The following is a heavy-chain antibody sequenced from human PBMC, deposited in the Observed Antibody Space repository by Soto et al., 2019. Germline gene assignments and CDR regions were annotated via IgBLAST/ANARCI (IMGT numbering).Heavy chain of an antibody. J-gene: IGHJ5*02. Sequence: EVQLVESGGGLVQPGGSLRLSCAASGFTFSSYSMNWVRQAPGKGLEWVSYISSSSSTIYYADSVKGRFTISRDNAKNSLYLQMNSLRDQDTAVYYCARTRIAAPGRGWFDPWCQGTLVTVSS. CDR3: ARTRIAAPGRGWFDP. D-gene: IGHD6-13*01. CDR1: GFTFSSYS. CDR2: ISSSSSTI. V-gene: IGHV3-48*02.